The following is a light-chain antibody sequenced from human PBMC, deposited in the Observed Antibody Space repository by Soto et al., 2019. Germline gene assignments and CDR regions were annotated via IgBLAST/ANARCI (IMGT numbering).Light chain of an antibody. V-gene: IGKV1-12*01. Sequence: DIQMTQSPSSVSASVGDRVTITCRASQGINSWLAWYQQKPGKAPKVLIYAASSLQSGVPSRFSGSASVTDFTLTISGLQTEDFATYYCQQANSFPRTFGQGTKVEIK. CDR3: QQANSFPRT. CDR1: QGINSW. J-gene: IGKJ1*01. CDR2: AAS.